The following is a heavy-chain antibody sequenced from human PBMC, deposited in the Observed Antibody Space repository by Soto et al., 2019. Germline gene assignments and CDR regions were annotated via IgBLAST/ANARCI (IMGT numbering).Heavy chain of an antibody. CDR2: ISYDGSNK. Sequence: QVQLVESGGGVVQPGRSLRLSCAASGFTFSSYAMHWVRQAPGKGLEWVAVISYDGSNKYYADSVKGRFTISIDNSKNTLYLQMNSLRAEDTAVYYCARDSGVVVVAQVDYWGQGTLVTVSS. D-gene: IGHD2-15*01. CDR1: GFTFSSYA. V-gene: IGHV3-30-3*01. CDR3: ARDSGVVVVAQVDY. J-gene: IGHJ4*02.